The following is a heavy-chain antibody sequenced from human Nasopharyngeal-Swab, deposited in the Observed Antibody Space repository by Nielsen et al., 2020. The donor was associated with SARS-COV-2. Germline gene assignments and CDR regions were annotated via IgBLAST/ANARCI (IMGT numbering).Heavy chain of an antibody. CDR1: GYTLTELS. J-gene: IGHJ5*02. CDR2: SDPEDGER. V-gene: IGHV1-24*01. Sequence: ASVQVSCKVSGYTLTELSMHWVRQAPGKGLEWMGGSDPEDGERIYAPKFQGRVTMTEDTSTDTAYMELSSLRSEDTAVYYCARESQIPLAIPQGFDTWGQGTLVTVSS. CDR3: ARESQIPLAIPQGFDT. D-gene: IGHD2-21*01.